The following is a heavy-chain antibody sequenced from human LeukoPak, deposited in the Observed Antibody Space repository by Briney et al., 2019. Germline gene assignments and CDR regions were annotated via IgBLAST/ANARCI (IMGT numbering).Heavy chain of an antibody. J-gene: IGHJ4*02. Sequence: SSETLSLTCAVYGVSFRGYYWNWICQPPGTGLEWIGQINHSGSTNYNPSLKSRVTISVDTSKNQFSLQLTSVTAADTAVYYCARRGRNSSGWQDYLWGQGTLVTVSS. CDR1: GVSFRGYY. V-gene: IGHV4-34*01. D-gene: IGHD6-25*01. CDR3: ARRGRNSSGWQDYL. CDR2: INHSGST.